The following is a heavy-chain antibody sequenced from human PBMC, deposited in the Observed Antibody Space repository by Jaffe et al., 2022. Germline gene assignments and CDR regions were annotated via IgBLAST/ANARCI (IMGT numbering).Heavy chain of an antibody. CDR1: GFTFSSYW. CDR2: IKQDGSEK. J-gene: IGHJ3*02. V-gene: IGHV3-7*05. Sequence: EVQLVESGGGLVQPGGSLRLSCAASGFTFSSYWMSWVRQAPGKGLEWVANIKQDGSEKYYVDSVKGRFTISRDNAKNSLYLQMNSLRAEDTAVYYCARDRGSSWPDAFDIWGQGTMVTVSS. CDR3: ARDRGSSWPDAFDI. D-gene: IGHD6-13*01.